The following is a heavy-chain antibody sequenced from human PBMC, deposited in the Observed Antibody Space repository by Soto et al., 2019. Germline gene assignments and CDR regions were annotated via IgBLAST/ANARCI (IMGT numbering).Heavy chain of an antibody. CDR1: GFPFSSYA. J-gene: IGHJ4*02. CDR2: VGGSGGDT. D-gene: IGHD3-16*01. V-gene: IGHV3-23*01. CDR3: AGRTFRGRADY. Sequence: GSLRLSCVASGFPFSSYAMSWVRQAPGKGLEWVSAVGGSGGDTYYADSVRGRFTVSRDNAENTLYLQLNSLRVEDTAIYYCAGRTFRGRADYWGQGILVTVSS.